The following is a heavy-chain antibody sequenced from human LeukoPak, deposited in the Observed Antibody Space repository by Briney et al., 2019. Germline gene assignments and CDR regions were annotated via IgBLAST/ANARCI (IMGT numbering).Heavy chain of an antibody. CDR2: ISGSRGST. D-gene: IGHD1-26*01. CDR1: GFTFSTYA. J-gene: IGHJ4*02. Sequence: PGGSLRLSCAASGFTFSTYAMSWVRQAPGKELEWVSSISGSRGSTYYTDSVKGRFTISRDNSKNTLHLQMNSLRVEDTAVYYCAKDGKMTDYWGQGTLVTVSS. V-gene: IGHV3-23*01. CDR3: AKDGKMTDY.